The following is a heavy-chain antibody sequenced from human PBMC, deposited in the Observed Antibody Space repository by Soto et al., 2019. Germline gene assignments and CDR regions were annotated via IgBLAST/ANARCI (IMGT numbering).Heavy chain of an antibody. CDR2: IIPIFGTA. CDR3: AAPYGSGSYYNGFDY. J-gene: IGHJ4*02. Sequence: QVQLVQSGAEVKKPGSSVKVSCKASVGTFSSYAISWVRQAPGQGLEWMGGIIPIFGTANYAQKFQGRVTINADESTSTAYMELSSLRSEDTAVYYCAAPYGSGSYYNGFDYWGQGTLVTVSS. D-gene: IGHD3-10*01. V-gene: IGHV1-69*12. CDR1: VGTFSSYA.